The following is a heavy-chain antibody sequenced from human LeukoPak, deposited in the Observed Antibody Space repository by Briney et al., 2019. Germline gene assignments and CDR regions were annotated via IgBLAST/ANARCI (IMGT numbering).Heavy chain of an antibody. CDR3: ARGRYYYGSGSYYQNWFDP. Sequence: GASVKVSCKASGYTFTSYDINWVRQATGQGLEWMGWMNPNSGNTGYAQKFQGRVTMTRNTSVSTAYMELSSLRSEDTAVYYCARGRYYYGSGSYYQNWFDPWGQGTLVTVSS. CDR1: GYTFTSYD. D-gene: IGHD3-10*01. CDR2: MNPNSGNT. J-gene: IGHJ5*02. V-gene: IGHV1-8*01.